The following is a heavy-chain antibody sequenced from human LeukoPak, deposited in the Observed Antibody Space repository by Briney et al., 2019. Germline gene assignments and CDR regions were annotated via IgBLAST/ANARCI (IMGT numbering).Heavy chain of an antibody. V-gene: IGHV4-59*01. Sequence: PSQTLSLTCTVSGGSISSYYWSWIRQPPGKGLEWIGYIYYSGSTNYNPSLKSRVTISVDTSKNQFSLKLSSVTAADTAVYYCARANWGSAVFDYWGQGALVTVSS. J-gene: IGHJ4*02. CDR3: ARANWGSAVFDY. CDR2: IYYSGST. D-gene: IGHD7-27*01. CDR1: GGSISSYY.